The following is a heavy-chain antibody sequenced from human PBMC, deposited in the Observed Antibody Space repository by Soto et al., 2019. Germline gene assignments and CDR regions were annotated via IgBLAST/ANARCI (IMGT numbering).Heavy chain of an antibody. CDR2: IYYSGST. Sequence: ASETLSLTCTVSGGSISSGDYYWSWIRQPPGKGLEWIGYIYYSGSTYYNPSLKSRVTISVDTSKNQFSLKLSSVTAADTAVYYCAREGWVGATMVSDYWGQGTLVTVSS. CDR3: AREGWVGATMVSDY. CDR1: GGSISSGDYY. V-gene: IGHV4-30-4*01. D-gene: IGHD1-26*01. J-gene: IGHJ4*02.